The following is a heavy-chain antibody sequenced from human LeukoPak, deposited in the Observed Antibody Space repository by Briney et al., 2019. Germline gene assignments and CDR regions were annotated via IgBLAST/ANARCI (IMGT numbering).Heavy chain of an antibody. CDR1: GYSISSGYY. V-gene: IGHV4-38-2*02. J-gene: IGHJ4*02. CDR3: ARGNAGRGY. CDR2: IYHSGST. Sequence: SETLSLTCTVSGYSISSGYYWGWIRQPPGKGLEWIGSIYHSGSTYYNPSLKSRVTISVDTSKNQFSLKLSSVTAADTAVYYCARGNAGRGYWGLGTLVTVSS. D-gene: IGHD2-2*01.